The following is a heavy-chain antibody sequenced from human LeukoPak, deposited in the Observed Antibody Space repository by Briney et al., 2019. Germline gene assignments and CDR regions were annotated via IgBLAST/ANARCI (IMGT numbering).Heavy chain of an antibody. J-gene: IGHJ4*02. Sequence: PGGSLRLSCAASGFTFSSYSMNWVRQAPGKGLEWVSVIYSGDNAYYADSVKGRFSIFRDTPKNTVYLQMNSLRGEDTAVYYCARDDGLGYCSGGTCQGGFDYWGQGTLVTVSS. V-gene: IGHV3-53*01. CDR2: IYSGDNA. CDR1: GFTFSSYS. D-gene: IGHD2-15*01. CDR3: ARDDGLGYCSGGTCQGGFDY.